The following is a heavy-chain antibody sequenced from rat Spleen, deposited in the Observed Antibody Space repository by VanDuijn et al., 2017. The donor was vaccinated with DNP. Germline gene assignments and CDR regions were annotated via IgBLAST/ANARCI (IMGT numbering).Heavy chain of an antibody. V-gene: IGHV5-25*01. J-gene: IGHJ1*01. CDR2: ISTSGSRT. D-gene: IGHD5-1*01. Sequence: EVQLVESGGGLVQPGRSLKLSCAASGFTFSNYYMAWVRQAPKKGLEWVATISTSGSRTYYPDSVKGRFTISRDNAKSRLYLQMNSLKSEDRATYYCGRNGWELNYWDFDCWDPGTMVTVSS. CDR1: GFTFSNYY. CDR3: GRNGWELNYWDFDC.